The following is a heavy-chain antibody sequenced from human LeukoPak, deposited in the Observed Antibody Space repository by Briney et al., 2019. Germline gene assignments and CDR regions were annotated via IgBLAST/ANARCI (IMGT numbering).Heavy chain of an antibody. CDR2: SNAGNGNT. V-gene: IGHV1-3*02. J-gene: IGHJ4*02. CDR3: AAAITMIVVVIFYFDY. D-gene: IGHD3-22*01. CDR1: GHTFTSYA. Sequence: ASVKVSCKASGHTFTSYAMHWVRQAPGQRLEWMGWSNAGNGNTKYSQEFQGRVTITRDTSASTAYMELSSLRSEDMAVYYCAAAITMIVVVIFYFDYWGQGTLVTVSS.